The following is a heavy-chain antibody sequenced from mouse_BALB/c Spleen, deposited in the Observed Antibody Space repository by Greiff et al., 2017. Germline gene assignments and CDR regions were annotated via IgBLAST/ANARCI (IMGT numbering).Heavy chain of an antibody. D-gene: IGHD1-1*01. CDR1: GYAFSSSW. V-gene: IGHV1-82*01. CDR3: AREGYGSRAMDY. J-gene: IGHJ4*01. CDR2: IYPGDGDT. Sequence: VQLQQSGPELVKPGASVKISCKASGYAFSSSWMNWVKQRPGQGLEWIGRIYPGDGDTRYTQKFKGKATLTADKSSSTAYMQLSSLASEDSAVYYCAREGYGSRAMDYWGQGTSVTVSS.